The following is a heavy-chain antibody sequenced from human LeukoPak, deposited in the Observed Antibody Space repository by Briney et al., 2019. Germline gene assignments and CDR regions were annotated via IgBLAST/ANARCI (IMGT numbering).Heavy chain of an antibody. CDR2: IRSRRDNYAT. CDR3: SRQTVSCHDF. D-gene: IGHD2-2*01. V-gene: IGHV3-73*01. CDR1: GFSLSDSH. Sequence: GGSLRLSCAASGFSLSDSHMHWVRQAPGKGLEWVGHIRSRRDNYATAYGVSVQGRFTISRDDSNNMAYLQMSSLTADDTAVYYCSRQTVSCHDFWGQGTLVTVSS. J-gene: IGHJ4*02.